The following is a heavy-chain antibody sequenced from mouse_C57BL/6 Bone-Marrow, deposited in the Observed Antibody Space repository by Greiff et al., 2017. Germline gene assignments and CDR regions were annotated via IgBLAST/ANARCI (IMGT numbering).Heavy chain of an antibody. CDR2: IDSTDSYT. CDR3: ARRGYFDV. Sequence: QVQLQQPGAELVMPGASVKLSCKASGYTFTSYWMHWVKQRPGQGLEWIGEIDSTDSYTNYNQKFKVKSTLTVDKTSSTAYMQLSSLTSEDSAVYYCARRGYFDVWGKGTTVTVSS. V-gene: IGHV1-69*01. J-gene: IGHJ1*03. CDR1: GYTFTSYW.